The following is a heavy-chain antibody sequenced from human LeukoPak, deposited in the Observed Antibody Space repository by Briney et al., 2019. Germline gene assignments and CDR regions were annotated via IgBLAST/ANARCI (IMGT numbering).Heavy chain of an antibody. CDR1: GASLSSYY. J-gene: IGHJ5*02. D-gene: IGHD3-22*01. V-gene: IGHV4-59*01. CDR2: ISDTGKT. CDR3: ATGYYEPFAT. Sequence: PSETLSLTCNVSGASLSSYYWDWLRQSPGGGLEWIGYISDTGKTDSNPSLKGRVTISLATSKNQFSLRLTSVTAADSAVYFCATGYYEPFATWGPGIMVSVSS.